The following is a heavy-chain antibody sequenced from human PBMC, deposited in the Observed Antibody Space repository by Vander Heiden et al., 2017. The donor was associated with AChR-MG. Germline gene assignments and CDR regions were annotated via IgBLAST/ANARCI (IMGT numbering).Heavy chain of an antibody. Sequence: QVQLVESGGGVVQPGRSLRLPCAASGFNFSNFGMHWVRQAPGKGLEWVALIYYDGSEKYYADSVNGRFTISRDNSRDTLYLQMNSLKVEDTAVYYCARGRRPHAIAAYYFDYWGQGTLVTVSS. D-gene: IGHD6-25*01. CDR3: ARGRRPHAIAAYYFDY. V-gene: IGHV3-30*03. CDR1: GFNFSNFG. CDR2: IYYDGSEK. J-gene: IGHJ4*02.